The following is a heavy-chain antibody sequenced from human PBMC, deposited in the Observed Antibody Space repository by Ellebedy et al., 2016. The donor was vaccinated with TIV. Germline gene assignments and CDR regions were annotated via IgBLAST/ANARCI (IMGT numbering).Heavy chain of an antibody. CDR2: INQDGSDE. J-gene: IGHJ4*02. CDR3: ARLHSTGWYGPDY. D-gene: IGHD6-19*01. Sequence: PGGSLRLSCAASGFIFSGSWMTWVRQAPGKGLEWVANINQDGSDEYYVDSVKGRFTISRDNAKNSLYLQMNSLRAEDTAVYYCARLHSTGWYGPDYWGQGTLVTVSS. CDR1: GFIFSGSW. V-gene: IGHV3-7*01.